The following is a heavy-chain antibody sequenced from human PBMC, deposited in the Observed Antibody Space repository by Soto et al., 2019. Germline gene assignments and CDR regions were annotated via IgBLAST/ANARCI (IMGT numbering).Heavy chain of an antibody. CDR2: ISSNGGSK. CDR1: GFTFSSYA. D-gene: IGHD3-16*02. CDR3: VGPDYDYVWGSYRL. J-gene: IGHJ4*02. V-gene: IGHV3-64D*06. Sequence: GGSLRLSCSASGFTFSSYAMHWVRQAPGKGLEYVSVISSNGGSKYYADSVKGRFTISRDNSKNTLYLQMSSLRAEDTAVYYCVGPDYDYVWGSYRLWGQGTLVTVSS.